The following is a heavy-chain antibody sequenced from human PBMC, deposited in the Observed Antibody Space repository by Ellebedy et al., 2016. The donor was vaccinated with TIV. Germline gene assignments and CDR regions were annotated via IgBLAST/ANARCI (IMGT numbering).Heavy chain of an antibody. D-gene: IGHD2-21*01. CDR3: ERMVNSVTPFYFAL. V-gene: IGHV5-10-1*01. CDR2: IDPSDSYT. J-gene: IGHJ4*01. CDR1: GYSFTNYW. Sequence: GESLKISCKGSGYSFTNYWISWVRQLPGTGLEWLGRIDPSDSYTDYNPSFRGHVTVSVDRSITTADLSWDSLKSSDTAIYYCERMVNSVTPFYFALWGQGTLVTVSS.